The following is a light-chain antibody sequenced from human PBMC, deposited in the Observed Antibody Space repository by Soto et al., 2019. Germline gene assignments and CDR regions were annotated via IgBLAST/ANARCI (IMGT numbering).Light chain of an antibody. CDR3: LQFKSYPLT. Sequence: DIQLTQSPSFLSASVGDRVRITVPPSQDISSHLAWYQQKPGKAPKLLIYSASTLQSGVPSRFSGSESGTEFTRTISSLQPEDFATYYCLQFKSYPLTVGGGTKVDIK. CDR2: SAS. V-gene: IGKV1-9*01. CDR1: QDISSH. J-gene: IGKJ4*01.